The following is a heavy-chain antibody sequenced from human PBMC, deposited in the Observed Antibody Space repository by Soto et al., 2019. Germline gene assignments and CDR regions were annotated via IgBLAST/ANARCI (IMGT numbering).Heavy chain of an antibody. CDR1: GFTFSSYG. CDR3: AKDFSYYGSGSYYNALMPYYYYYGMDV. V-gene: IGHV3-30*18. D-gene: IGHD3-10*01. CDR2: ISYDGSNK. J-gene: IGHJ6*02. Sequence: VGSLRLSCAASGFTFSSYGMHWVRQAPGKGLEWVAVISYDGSNKYYADSVKGRFTISRDNSKNTLYLQMNSLRAEDTAVYYCAKDFSYYGSGSYYNALMPYYYYYGMDVWGQGTTVTVSS.